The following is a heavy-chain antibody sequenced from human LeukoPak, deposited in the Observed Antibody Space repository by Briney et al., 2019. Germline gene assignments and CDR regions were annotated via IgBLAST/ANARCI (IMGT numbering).Heavy chain of an antibody. CDR3: ARRDKGYGDYFDY. J-gene: IGHJ4*02. CDR1: GFTFGDYA. CDR2: ISSSSSYI. Sequence: GGSLRLSCTASGFTFGDYAMSWVRQAPGKGLEWVSSISSSSSYIYYADSVKGRFTISRDNAKNSLYLQMNSLRAEDTAVYYCARRDKGYGDYFDYWGQGTLVTVSS. V-gene: IGHV3-21*01. D-gene: IGHD4-17*01.